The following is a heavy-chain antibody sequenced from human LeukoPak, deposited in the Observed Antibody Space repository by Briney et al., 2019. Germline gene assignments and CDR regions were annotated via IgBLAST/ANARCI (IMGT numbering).Heavy chain of an antibody. CDR3: ARGGFYCGGDCYVDY. Sequence: SETLSLTCAVYGGSFSPYYWSWIRQPPGKGLEWIGEINHSGSTNYNPSLKSRVTISVDTSKNQFSLRLSSVTPADTAVYYCARGGFYCGGDCYVDYWGQGTLVTVSS. D-gene: IGHD2-21*02. V-gene: IGHV4-34*01. CDR2: INHSGST. CDR1: GGSFSPYY. J-gene: IGHJ4*02.